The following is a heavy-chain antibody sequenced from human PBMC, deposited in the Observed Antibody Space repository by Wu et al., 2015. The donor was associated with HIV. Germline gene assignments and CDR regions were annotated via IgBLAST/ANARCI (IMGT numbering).Heavy chain of an antibody. CDR2: INPNSGGT. V-gene: IGHV1-2*02. CDR1: GYTFTGYY. Sequence: QVQLVQSGAEVKKPGASVKVSCKASGYTFTGYYMHWVRQAPGQGLEWMGWINPNSGGTNYAQKFQGRVTMTRDTSISTAYMELSRLRSDDTAVYYCARGRSWYSGGNWFDPWGQGTLVTVSS. J-gene: IGHJ5*02. D-gene: IGHD6-13*01. CDR3: ARGRSWYSGGNWFDP.